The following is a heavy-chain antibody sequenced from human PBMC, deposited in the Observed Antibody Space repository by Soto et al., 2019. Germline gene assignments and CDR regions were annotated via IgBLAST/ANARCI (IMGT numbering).Heavy chain of an antibody. CDR1: GGSISSSSYY. V-gene: IGHV4-39*01. Sequence: QLQLQESGPGLVKPSETLSLTCTVSGGSISSSSYYWGWIRQPPGKGLGWIGSIYYSGGTYYNPSLKSRVTMSVDTSKNQFSLKLSSVTAADTAVYYCAQGGSRPHPYNWFDPWGQGTLVTVSS. J-gene: IGHJ5*02. CDR3: AQGGSRPHPYNWFDP. D-gene: IGHD3-10*01. CDR2: IYYSGGT.